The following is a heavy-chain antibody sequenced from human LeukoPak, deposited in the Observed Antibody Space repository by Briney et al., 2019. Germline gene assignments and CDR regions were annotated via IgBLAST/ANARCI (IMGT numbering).Heavy chain of an antibody. Sequence: ASVKVSCKASGYTFTSHGISWVRQAPGQGLEWMGRIIPILGIANYAQKFQGRVTITADKSTSTAYMELSSLRSEDTAVYYCARDRGITIFGVASYYFDYWGQGTLVTVS. CDR2: IIPILGIA. CDR3: ARDRGITIFGVASYYFDY. CDR1: GYTFTSHG. D-gene: IGHD3-3*01. J-gene: IGHJ4*02. V-gene: IGHV1-69*04.